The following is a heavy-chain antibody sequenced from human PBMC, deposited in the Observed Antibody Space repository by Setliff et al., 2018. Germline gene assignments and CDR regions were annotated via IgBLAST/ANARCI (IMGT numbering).Heavy chain of an antibody. Sequence: GESLKISCVASGFTFSGSAIHWVRQASGKGLEWIGQIGGKPDNYATKYGASAKGRFIISRDDSKKTAYLQMSSLEAEDTAVYYCLLPCTSGWYNWFDPWGQGTLVTVSS. J-gene: IGHJ5*02. V-gene: IGHV3-73*01. CDR2: IGGKPDNYAT. CDR1: GFTFSGSA. D-gene: IGHD6-19*01. CDR3: LLPCTSGWYNWFDP.